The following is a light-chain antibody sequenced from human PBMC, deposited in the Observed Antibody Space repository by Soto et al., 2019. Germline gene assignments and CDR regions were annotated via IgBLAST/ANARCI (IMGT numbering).Light chain of an antibody. Sequence: EIVLTQSPGTLSLSPGERATLSCRASQSVNNNLAWYQQQPGQAPRLLIYDTSSRATGVPARFSGSGSGTEFTLTISSLKAEDFAVYYCQQYNDRPPLTFGGGTKVDI. CDR3: QQYNDRPPLT. CDR2: DTS. CDR1: QSVNNN. V-gene: IGKV3-15*01. J-gene: IGKJ4*01.